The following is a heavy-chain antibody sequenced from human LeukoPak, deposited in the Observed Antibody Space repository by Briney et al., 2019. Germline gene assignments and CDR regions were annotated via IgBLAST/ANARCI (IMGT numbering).Heavy chain of an antibody. V-gene: IGHV4-59*01. CDR3: ARSPPVERGFGICDF. Sequence: SETLSLTCSVSGGSITSYYWSWIRQPPGKGREWVGYVDHSGSTNYNPSLKSRVAISVDTSKNQFSLKLSSVTAADTAVYFCARSPPVERGFGICDFWGQGTLVTVSS. J-gene: IGHJ4*02. CDR2: VDHSGST. D-gene: IGHD2-15*01. CDR1: GGSITSYY.